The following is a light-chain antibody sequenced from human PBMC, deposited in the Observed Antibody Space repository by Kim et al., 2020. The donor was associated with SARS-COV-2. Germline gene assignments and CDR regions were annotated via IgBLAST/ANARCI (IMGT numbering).Light chain of an antibody. CDR2: YDS. J-gene: IGLJ2*01. CDR1: NIGSKS. CDR3: QVWDSSSDHVV. Sequence: ATGKAARSTWGGNNIGSKSVHWYQQKPGQAPVLVIYYDSDRPSGIPERFSGSNSGNTATLTISRVEAGDEADYYCQVWDSSSDHVVFGGGTQLTVL. V-gene: IGLV3-21*04.